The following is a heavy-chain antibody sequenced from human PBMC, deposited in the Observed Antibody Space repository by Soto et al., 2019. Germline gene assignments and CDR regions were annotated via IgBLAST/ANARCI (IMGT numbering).Heavy chain of an antibody. J-gene: IGHJ4*02. D-gene: IGHD2-15*01. CDR2: ITSTSSYI. Sequence: GGSLRLSCAASGFTFSSFGMNWVRQAPGKGLGWVSSITSTSSYIYYADSVKGRFTISRDNAKNSLYLQMNTLRPEDTAVYYCARDPRCSGGACHKYFDSRGQGTLVTVSS. CDR3: ARDPRCSGGACHKYFDS. V-gene: IGHV3-21*01. CDR1: GFTFSSFG.